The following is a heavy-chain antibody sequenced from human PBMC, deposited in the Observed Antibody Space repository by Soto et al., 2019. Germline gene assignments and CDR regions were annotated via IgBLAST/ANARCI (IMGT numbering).Heavy chain of an antibody. J-gene: IGHJ4*02. CDR1: GFTFSNNA. Sequence: GGSLRLSCAASGFTFSNNAMHWVRQAPGKGLEWVAFISYDGSKKYYAESVKGRFTISRDNSKNTLYLQMNSLKTEDTAVYYCAPPPGGEFGYWGQGTLVTVSS. D-gene: IGHD3-10*01. V-gene: IGHV3-30*03. CDR2: ISYDGSKK. CDR3: APPPGGEFGY.